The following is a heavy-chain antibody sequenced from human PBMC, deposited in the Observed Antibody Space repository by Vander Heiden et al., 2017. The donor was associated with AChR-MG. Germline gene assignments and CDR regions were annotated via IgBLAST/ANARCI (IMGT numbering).Heavy chain of an antibody. V-gene: IGHV3-48*01. J-gene: IGHJ4*02. CDR2: ISSSGGTI. CDR1: GFTFSSYS. CDR3: ARGGREFDY. Sequence: EVQLVASGGGLVQPGGSLRLSGAASGFTFSSYSMNWVRQAPGKGLEWVSYISSSGGTIYYADSVKGRFTISRDNAKNSLYLQMNSLRAEDTAVYYCARGGREFDYWGQGTLVTVSS.